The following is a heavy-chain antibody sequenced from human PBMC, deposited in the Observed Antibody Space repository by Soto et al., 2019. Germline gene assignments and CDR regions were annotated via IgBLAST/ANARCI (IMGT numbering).Heavy chain of an antibody. J-gene: IGHJ6*03. Sequence: EVQLVESGGGLVQPGRSLRLACAASGFTFDEYGMHWVRQAPGKGLEWVAGISWNGGNKDYAASVKGRFTISRDSAKNSLYLQMKSLRAEDTALYYCAKDMQHPPEGINYYFYYLDVWGKGTAVTVSS. CDR2: ISWNGGNK. CDR1: GFTFDEYG. V-gene: IGHV3-9*01. D-gene: IGHD6-13*01. CDR3: AKDMQHPPEGINYYFYYLDV.